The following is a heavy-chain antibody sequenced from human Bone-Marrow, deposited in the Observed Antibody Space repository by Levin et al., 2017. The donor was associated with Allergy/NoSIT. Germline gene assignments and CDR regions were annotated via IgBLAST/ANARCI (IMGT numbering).Heavy chain of an antibody. Sequence: GGSLRLSCAASGFALSSYPMHWVRQAPGRGLEWLTVIAFDGNTKLYNDSVKGRFIISRDISENTLYLQMNSLRPDDTAVYYCARDFIRGAPDYLDSWGQGTLVTVSS. CDR3: ARDFIRGAPDYLDS. J-gene: IGHJ4*02. CDR1: GFALSSYP. D-gene: IGHD3-10*01. CDR2: IAFDGNTK. V-gene: IGHV3-30-3*01.